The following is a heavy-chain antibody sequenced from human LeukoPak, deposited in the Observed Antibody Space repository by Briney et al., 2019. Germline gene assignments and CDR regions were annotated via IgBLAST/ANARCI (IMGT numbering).Heavy chain of an antibody. J-gene: IGHJ5*02. D-gene: IGHD6-13*01. Sequence: PSETLSLTCTVSGGSISSYYWSWIRQPPGKGLEWIGYIYYSGSTNYNPSLKSRVTISVDTSMNQFSLKLSSVTAADTAVYYCARSNFYSSSWYELWGQGSLVTVSS. CDR2: IYYSGST. CDR1: GGSISSYY. CDR3: ARSNFYSSSWYEL. V-gene: IGHV4-59*08.